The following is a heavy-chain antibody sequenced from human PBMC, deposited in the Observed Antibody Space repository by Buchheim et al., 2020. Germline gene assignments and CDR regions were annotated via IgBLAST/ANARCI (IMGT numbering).Heavy chain of an antibody. Sequence: EVQLVEFGGSVIRPGGSLRLSCAASGFTFDDYAMTWVRQAPGKGLEWVSGINWNGATTGYADSVKGRFTISRDNTKNSLYLQMNSLRAEDTALYYCARDKNYDINGVYFYWGQGTL. CDR3: ARDKNYDINGVYFY. CDR1: GFTFDDYA. CDR2: INWNGATT. J-gene: IGHJ4*02. D-gene: IGHD3-22*01. V-gene: IGHV3-20*04.